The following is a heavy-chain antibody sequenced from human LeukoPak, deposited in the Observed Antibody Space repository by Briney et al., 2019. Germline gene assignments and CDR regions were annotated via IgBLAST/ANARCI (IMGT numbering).Heavy chain of an antibody. Sequence: SETLSLTCAVYGGSFSGYYWSWIRQPPGKGLEWIGEINHSGSTNYNPSLKSRVTISVDTSKNQFSLKLSSVTAEDTAVYYCARDPCSSTSCYLDFDYWGQGTLVTVSS. CDR1: GGSFSGYY. CDR2: INHSGST. CDR3: ARDPCSSTSCYLDFDY. V-gene: IGHV4-34*01. D-gene: IGHD2-2*01. J-gene: IGHJ4*02.